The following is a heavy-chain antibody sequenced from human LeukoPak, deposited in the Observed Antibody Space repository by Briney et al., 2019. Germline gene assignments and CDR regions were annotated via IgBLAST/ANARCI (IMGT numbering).Heavy chain of an antibody. D-gene: IGHD2-15*01. CDR2: IFHGGNT. V-gene: IGHV4-38-2*01. Sequence: SETLSLTCAVSGYSISSGFHWGWLRQAPGKGLEWIGSIFHGGNTYYNPSLKSRVTISVDTSMNQFSLRVTSVTAADTAVYYCARTRYCSGATCYSPELFDSWGQGTLVTVFS. CDR1: GYSISSGFH. CDR3: ARTRYCSGATCYSPELFDS. J-gene: IGHJ4*02.